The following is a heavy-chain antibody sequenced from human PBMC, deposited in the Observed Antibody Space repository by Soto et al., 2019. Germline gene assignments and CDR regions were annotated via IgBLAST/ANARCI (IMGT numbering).Heavy chain of an antibody. V-gene: IGHV3-48*02. CDR3: ASLSQYYDFWSGYYIFDY. CDR1: GFTFSSYS. CDR2: ISSSSSTI. Sequence: GGSLRLSCAASGFTFSSYSMNWVRQAPGKGLEWVSYISSSSSTIYYADSVKGRFTISRDNAKNSLYLQMNSLRDEDTAVYYCASLSQYYDFWSGYYIFDYWGQGTLVTVSS. J-gene: IGHJ4*02. D-gene: IGHD3-3*01.